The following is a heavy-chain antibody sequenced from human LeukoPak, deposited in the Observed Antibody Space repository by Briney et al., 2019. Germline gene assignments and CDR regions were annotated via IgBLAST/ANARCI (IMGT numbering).Heavy chain of an antibody. J-gene: IGHJ5*02. CDR2: INNDGSNT. V-gene: IGHV3-74*01. Sequence: GGSLRLSCAASGFTFSSFWMHWVRQAPGKGLVWVSRINNDGSNTIYADSVKGRFTVSRDNAKNTLYLQMNSLRAEDTAVYYCARDRPHNWFDPWGQGTLVTVSS. D-gene: IGHD6-6*01. CDR3: ARDRPHNWFDP. CDR1: GFTFSSFW.